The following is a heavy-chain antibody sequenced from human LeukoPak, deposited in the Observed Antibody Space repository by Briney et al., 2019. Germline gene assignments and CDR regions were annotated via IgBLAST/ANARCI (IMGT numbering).Heavy chain of an antibody. J-gene: IGHJ5*01. V-gene: IGHV3-23*01. CDR3: ARDPAPQGWFDS. CDR1: GFTFSSYA. Sequence: GGSLRLSCATSGFTFSSYAMNWVRQAPGKGLEWVSSISDTDDSTYDADSVKGRFSISRDNAKNILYLQMNSLRAEDTAVYHCARDPAPQGWFDSWGQGTLVTVSS. CDR2: ISDTDDST.